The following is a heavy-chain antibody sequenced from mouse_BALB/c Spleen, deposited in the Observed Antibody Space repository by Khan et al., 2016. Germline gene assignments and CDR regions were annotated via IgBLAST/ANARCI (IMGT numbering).Heavy chain of an antibody. V-gene: IGHV3-8*02. D-gene: IGHD2-3*01. Sequence: EVELEESGPSLVKPSQTLSLTCSVTGDSITSGYWNWIRKFSGNKLEYMGYISYSGSTYYNPSLNSRISITRDTSKNQYYLQLNSVTTENTATSYCATYDGYLFDYWGQGTTLTVSS. CDR3: ATYDGYLFDY. J-gene: IGHJ2*01. CDR1: GDSITSGY. CDR2: ISYSGST.